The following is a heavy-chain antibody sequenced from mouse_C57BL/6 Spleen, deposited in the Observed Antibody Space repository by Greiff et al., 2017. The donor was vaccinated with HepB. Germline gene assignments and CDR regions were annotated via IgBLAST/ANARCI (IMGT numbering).Heavy chain of an antibody. J-gene: IGHJ3*01. V-gene: IGHV5-17*01. CDR3: AIYYDYSWFAY. CDR1: GFTFSDYG. Sequence: EVHLVESGGGLVKPGGSLKLSCAASGFTFSDYGMHWVRQAPEKGLEWVAYISSGSSTIYYADTVKGRFTISRDNAKNTLFLQMTSLRSEDTAMYYCAIYYDYSWFAYWGQGTLVTVSA. CDR2: ISSGSSTI. D-gene: IGHD2-4*01.